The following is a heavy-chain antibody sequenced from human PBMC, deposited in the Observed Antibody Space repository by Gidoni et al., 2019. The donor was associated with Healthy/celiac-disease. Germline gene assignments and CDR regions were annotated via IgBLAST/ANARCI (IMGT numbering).Heavy chain of an antibody. CDR3: TRDLAAAGPFDP. CDR2: ISSSGST. V-gene: IGHV4-59*01. J-gene: IGHJ5*02. D-gene: IGHD2-15*01. Sequence: QVQLQESGPGLVKPSETLSLTCTVSGGSLSGYYWSWIRQPPGKGLEWIGYISSSGSTNYNPSLKSPVTISLDTSENQFSLKLSSVTAADTAVYYCTRDLAAAGPFDPWGQGILVTVSS. CDR1: GGSLSGYY.